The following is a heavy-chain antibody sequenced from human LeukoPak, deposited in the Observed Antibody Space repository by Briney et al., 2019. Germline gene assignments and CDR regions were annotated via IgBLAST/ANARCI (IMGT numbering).Heavy chain of an antibody. CDR3: AKGQFPVVPATAQDY. Sequence: PGVSLRCTCAASGFTFSSNAMIWVRQAPGKGLEWVSAISGSGGSTYYADSVKGRFTISRDNSKNTLYLQMNSLRAEDTAVYYCAKGQFPVVPATAQDYWGQGTLVTVSS. V-gene: IGHV3-23*01. CDR1: GFTFSSNA. D-gene: IGHD2-2*01. J-gene: IGHJ4*02. CDR2: ISGSGGST.